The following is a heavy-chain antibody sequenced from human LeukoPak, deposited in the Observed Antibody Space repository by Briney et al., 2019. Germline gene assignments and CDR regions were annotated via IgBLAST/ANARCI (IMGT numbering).Heavy chain of an antibody. CDR3: ARDLEQLVLWTNYGMDV. D-gene: IGHD6-13*01. V-gene: IGHV3-21*01. Sequence: GGSLRLSCAASGFTFSSYSMNWVRQAPGKGLEWVSSIRSGSTYIYYADSVKGRFTISRDNAKNSLYLQMNSLRAEDTAVYYCARDLEQLVLWTNYGMDVWGQGTTVTVSS. J-gene: IGHJ6*02. CDR2: IRSGSTYI. CDR1: GFTFSSYS.